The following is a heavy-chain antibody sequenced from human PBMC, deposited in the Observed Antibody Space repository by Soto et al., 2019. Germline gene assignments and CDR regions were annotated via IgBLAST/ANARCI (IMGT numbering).Heavy chain of an antibody. D-gene: IGHD3-10*01. J-gene: IGHJ6*02. V-gene: IGHV4-30-4*01. CDR3: ARDSEYYGSGSYSFYYYGMDV. CDR2: IYYSGST. Sequence: QVQLQESGPGLVKPSQTLSLTCTVSGGSISSGDYYWSWIRQPPGKGLEWIGYIYYSGSTYYNPSIKSRVTISVDTSKNQFSLKLSSVTAADTAVYYCARDSEYYGSGSYSFYYYGMDVWGQGTTVTVSS. CDR1: GGSISSGDYY.